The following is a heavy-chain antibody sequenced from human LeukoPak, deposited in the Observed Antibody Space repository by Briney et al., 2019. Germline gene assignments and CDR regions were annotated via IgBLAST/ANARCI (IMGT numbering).Heavy chain of an antibody. CDR3: ARDPEGHGYYFDY. CDR2: IHTSGST. CDR1: GGSTSNYF. V-gene: IGHV4-4*07. D-gene: IGHD3-3*01. J-gene: IGHJ4*02. Sequence: PSETLSLTCTVSGGSTSNYFCTWLRQSAGKGLEWIGRIHTSGSTNYNPSLKSRVSMSVDTSKNQFSLKLSSVTAADTAVYYCARDPEGHGYYFDYWGQGAMVTVSS.